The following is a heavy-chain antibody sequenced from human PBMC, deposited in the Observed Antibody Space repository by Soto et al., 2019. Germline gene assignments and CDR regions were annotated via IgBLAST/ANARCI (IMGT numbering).Heavy chain of an antibody. CDR2: INAGNGNT. CDR1: GYTFTSYA. CDR3: ARDPGYSYGYN. Sequence: QVQLVQSGAEVKKPGASVKVSRKASGYTFTSYAMHWVRQAPGQRLEWMGWINAGNGNTKYSQKFQGRVTITRDTSASTAYMELSSLRSEDTAGYYCARDPGYSYGYNWGQGTLVTVSS. J-gene: IGHJ4*02. V-gene: IGHV1-3*01. D-gene: IGHD5-18*01.